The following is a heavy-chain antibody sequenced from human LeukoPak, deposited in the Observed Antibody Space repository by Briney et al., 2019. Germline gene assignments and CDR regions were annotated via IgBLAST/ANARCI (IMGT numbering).Heavy chain of an antibody. CDR1: GDSIRSGDSY. Sequence: PSETLSLTCSVSGDSIRSGDSYWGWIRQDARKGLEWIPSIYYVGSPHYNPSLNSRRVTLSVDTTKNQFSLTLTSVTAADTAIYYCARLPITKRAMDVWGQGTTVTVSS. CDR3: ARLPITKRAMDV. V-gene: IGHV4-39*01. J-gene: IGHJ6*02. CDR2: IYYVGSP. D-gene: IGHD3-3*01.